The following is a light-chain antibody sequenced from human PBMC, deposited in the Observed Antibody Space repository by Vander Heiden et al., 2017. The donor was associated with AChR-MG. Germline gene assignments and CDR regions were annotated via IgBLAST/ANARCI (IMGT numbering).Light chain of an antibody. J-gene: IGKJ1*01. CDR2: GAS. V-gene: IGKV3-15*01. CDR3: QQYNNWPPT. CDR1: QGVSSN. Sequence: EIVLTQSPPTLSVFPGERATLSCRASQGVSSNLAWYQQKPGQTPRLLIYGASTRATGSPARFSGSGSGTEFTLTISSLQSEDFAVYYCQQYNNWPPTFGQGTKVEIK.